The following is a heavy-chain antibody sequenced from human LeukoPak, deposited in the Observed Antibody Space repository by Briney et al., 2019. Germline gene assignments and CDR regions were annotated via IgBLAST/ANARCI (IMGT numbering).Heavy chain of an antibody. CDR3: TRGPTAAAGTPYFDY. Sequence: GGSLRLSCEASGFAFSSYEMNWVRQAPGKGLEWVGFIRSKAYGGTTEYAASVKGRFTISRDDSKSIAYLQMNSLKTEDTAVYYCTRGPTAAAGTPYFDYWGQGTLVTVSS. D-gene: IGHD6-13*01. J-gene: IGHJ4*02. CDR2: IRSKAYGGTT. CDR1: GFAFSSYE. V-gene: IGHV3-49*04.